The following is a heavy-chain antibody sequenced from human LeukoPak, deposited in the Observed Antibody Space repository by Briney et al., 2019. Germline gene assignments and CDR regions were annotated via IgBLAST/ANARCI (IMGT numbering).Heavy chain of an antibody. D-gene: IGHD2-2*01. Sequence: SETLSLTCTVSGDSISSGYYWAWIRRPPGKGLEWIGSIYHSGSTYHNPSLKSRVTISVDTSKNQFSLELRSVTAADTAVYYCARLGYCNRVSCYGGLDPWGQGTLVTLSS. CDR2: IYHSGST. CDR3: ARLGYCNRVSCYGGLDP. V-gene: IGHV4-38-2*02. CDR1: GDSISSGYY. J-gene: IGHJ5*02.